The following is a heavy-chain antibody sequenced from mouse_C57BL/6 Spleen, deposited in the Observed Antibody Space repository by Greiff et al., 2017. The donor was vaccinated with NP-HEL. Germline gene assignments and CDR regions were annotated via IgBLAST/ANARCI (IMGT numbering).Heavy chain of an antibody. J-gene: IGHJ3*01. CDR2: INPSSGYT. D-gene: IGHD3-1*01. CDR3: APAYRGAWFAY. V-gene: IGHV1-7*01. CDR1: GYTFTSYW. Sequence: VQLQESGAELAKPGASAKLSCKASGYTFTSYWMHWVKQRPGQGLEWIGYINPSSGYTKYNQKFKDKATLTADKSSSTAYMQLSSLTYEDSAVYYCAPAYRGAWFAYWGQGTLVTVSA.